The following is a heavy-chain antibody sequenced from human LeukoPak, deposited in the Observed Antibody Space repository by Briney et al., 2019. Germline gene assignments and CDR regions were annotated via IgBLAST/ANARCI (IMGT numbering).Heavy chain of an antibody. J-gene: IGHJ3*02. CDR3: ARGPSWSPGAFDI. V-gene: IGHV1-2*02. CDR2: INPNRGGT. CDR1: GYTFIGYY. D-gene: IGHD3-3*01. Sequence: AAVKVSCKASGYTFIGYYMHWVRQAPGQGLERMGWINPNRGGTNYVPKFQGRVSMTSDTSISTAYMELSRLRSDDTAVYYCARGPSWSPGAFDIWGQGTMVTVSS.